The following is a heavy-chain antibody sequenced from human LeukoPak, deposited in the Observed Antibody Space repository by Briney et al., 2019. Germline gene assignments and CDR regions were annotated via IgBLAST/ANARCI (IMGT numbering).Heavy chain of an antibody. V-gene: IGHV3-48*01. CDR3: ARESDCSSTSCYYYYYYMDV. CDR2: ISSSSSTI. Sequence: PGGSLRLSCAASGFTFSSYSMNWVRQAPGKGLEWVSYISSSSSTIYYADSVKGRFTISRDNAKNSLYLQMSSLRAEDTAVYYCARESDCSSTSCYYYYYYMDVWGKGTTVTVSS. CDR1: GFTFSSYS. D-gene: IGHD2-2*01. J-gene: IGHJ6*03.